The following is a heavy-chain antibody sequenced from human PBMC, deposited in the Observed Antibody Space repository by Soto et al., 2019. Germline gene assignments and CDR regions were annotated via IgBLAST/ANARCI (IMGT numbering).Heavy chain of an antibody. CDR2: IDHDGST. V-gene: IGHV3-74*01. J-gene: IGHJ4*02. CDR3: VRDSHGDY. CDR1: GFTFSNYW. Sequence: EEQLVESEGGLVQPGGSLRLYCAASGFTFSNYWMHWVRQAPGKGLAWVARIDHDGSTDYAGSVRGRFTVSRDNAENMLYLQMNSLRDDDTALYYCVRDSHGDYWGQGTLVTVSS.